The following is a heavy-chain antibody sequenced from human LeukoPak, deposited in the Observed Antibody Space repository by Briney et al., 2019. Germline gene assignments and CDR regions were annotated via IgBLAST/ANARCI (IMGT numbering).Heavy chain of an antibody. D-gene: IGHD6-6*01. CDR3: ARDQASSSSSPY. Sequence: GRSLRLSCAASGMTVSSNYIMWVRQPPGKGLEWVSSIYTGGSTYYADAVKGRFTISRDNSKNTVNLQMNSLRAEDTAVYYCARDQASSSSSPYWGQGTLVTVSS. CDR2: IYTGGST. V-gene: IGHV3-66*01. J-gene: IGHJ4*02. CDR1: GMTVSSNY.